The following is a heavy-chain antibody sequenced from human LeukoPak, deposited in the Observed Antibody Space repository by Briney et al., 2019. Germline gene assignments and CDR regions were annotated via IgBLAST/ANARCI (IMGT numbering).Heavy chain of an antibody. J-gene: IGHJ4*02. Sequence: PGGSLRLSCAASGFTFSSFWMSWVRQAPGKGLEWVANINEAGSGKYYVDSAKGRFTISRDNAKNSLYLQMNSLRVEDTAIYYCASGRQLGYWGQGTLATVSA. CDR2: INEAGSGK. CDR3: ASGRQLGY. V-gene: IGHV3-7*01. CDR1: GFTFSSFW. D-gene: IGHD6-13*01.